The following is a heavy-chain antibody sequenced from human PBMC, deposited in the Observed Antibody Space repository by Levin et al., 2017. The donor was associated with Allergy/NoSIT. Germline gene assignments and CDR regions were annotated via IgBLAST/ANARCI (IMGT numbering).Heavy chain of an antibody. CDR1: GFRFDDYG. Sequence: GESLKISCAASGFRFDDYGMSWVRQAPGKGLEWVSGINWDGETTGYADSVRGRFTISRDNPKNSLYLQMNSLRVEDTALYYCVRRRYSGTYYYFDYWGQGTLVTVSS. V-gene: IGHV3-20*04. D-gene: IGHD1-26*01. J-gene: IGHJ4*02. CDR2: INWDGETT. CDR3: VRRRYSGTYYYFDY.